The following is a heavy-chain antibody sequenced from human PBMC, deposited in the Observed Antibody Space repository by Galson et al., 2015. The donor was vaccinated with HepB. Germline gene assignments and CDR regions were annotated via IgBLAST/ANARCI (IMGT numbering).Heavy chain of an antibody. CDR2: IWYDGSNK. D-gene: IGHD2-2*02. CDR3: ARDRGIVVVPAAIRGYYYYMDV. CDR1: GFTFSSYG. Sequence: SLRLSCAASGFTFSSYGMHWVRQAPGKGLEWVAVIWYDGSNKYYADSVKGRFTISRDNSKNTLYLQMNSLRAEDTAVYYCARDRGIVVVPAAIRGYYYYMDVWGKGTTVTVSS. J-gene: IGHJ6*03. V-gene: IGHV3-33*01.